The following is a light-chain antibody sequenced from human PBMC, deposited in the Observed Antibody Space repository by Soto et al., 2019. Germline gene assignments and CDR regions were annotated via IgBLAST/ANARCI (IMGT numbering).Light chain of an antibody. CDR2: DVS. J-gene: IGLJ1*01. CDR3: CSFAGSFNFV. CDR1: DNDVGGYNF. Sequence: QSVLTQPRSVSGSPGQSVTISCSGTDNDVGGYNFVSWYQQHPGKAPKLMIYDVSKRPSGVPGRFSGSKSSNTASLTISGLQAEDEADYYCCSFAGSFNFVFGTGTKVTVL. V-gene: IGLV2-11*01.